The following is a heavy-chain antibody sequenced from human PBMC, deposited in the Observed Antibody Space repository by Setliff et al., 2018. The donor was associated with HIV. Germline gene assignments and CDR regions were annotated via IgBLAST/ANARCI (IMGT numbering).Heavy chain of an antibody. Sequence: GASLKVSCKASGYTFTSYDISWVRQAPGQGLEWMGWISAYNGNTNYAQKLQGRVTMTTDTSTSTAYMELRSLRSDDTAVYYCAREIGDYYDSSGYYPPTDYYYGMDVWGQGTTVTVSS. V-gene: IGHV1-18*01. CDR2: ISAYNGNT. CDR1: GYTFTSYD. CDR3: AREIGDYYDSSGYYPPTDYYYGMDV. J-gene: IGHJ6*02. D-gene: IGHD3-22*01.